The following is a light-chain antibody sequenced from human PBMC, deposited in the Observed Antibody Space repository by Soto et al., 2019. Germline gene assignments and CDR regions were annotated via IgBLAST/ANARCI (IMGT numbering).Light chain of an antibody. Sequence: EIVLTQFPATVSVSPGETVTLSCRASQRLTDTITWYQQKPGQAPRLLLYDASTRATGIPARFSGSGSATEFIPSISSLQSQDDAIYDYQHYDHWPPFTFGPGTKVNVK. CDR3: QHYDHWPPFT. V-gene: IGKV3-15*01. J-gene: IGKJ3*01. CDR2: DAS. CDR1: QRLTDT.